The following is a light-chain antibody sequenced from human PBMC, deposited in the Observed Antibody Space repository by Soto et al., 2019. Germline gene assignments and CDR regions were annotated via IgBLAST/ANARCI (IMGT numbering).Light chain of an antibody. CDR3: QQYNKWPLT. J-gene: IGKJ4*01. CDR1: QSVYSN. CDR2: GAS. V-gene: IGKV3-15*01. Sequence: EIVMTQSPATLSVSPGERTTLSCRASQSVYSNLAWYQQKPGQAPRLLIYGASTRATGIPARFSGSGSGTEFTLTISSLQPEDFAVYHCQQYNKWPLTFGGGTKVEI.